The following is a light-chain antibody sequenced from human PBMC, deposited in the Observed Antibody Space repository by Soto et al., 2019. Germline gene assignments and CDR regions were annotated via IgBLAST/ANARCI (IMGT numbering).Light chain of an antibody. CDR3: CSYAASNTGV. V-gene: IGLV2-11*01. CDR2: DVS. CDR1: SSDVGGYNY. J-gene: IGLJ3*02. Sequence: QSALTQPRSVSGSPGQSVTISCTGTSSDVGGYNYVSWYQQHPGKAPKVMIYDVSTRPSGVPARFSGSKSGNTATLTISGLQAEDEADYYCCSYAASNTGVFGGGTKLTVL.